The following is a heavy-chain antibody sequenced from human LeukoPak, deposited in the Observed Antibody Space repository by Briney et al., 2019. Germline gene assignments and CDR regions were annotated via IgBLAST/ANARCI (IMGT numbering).Heavy chain of an antibody. CDR3: ARDRRAYVATMDY. V-gene: IGHV3-21*01. D-gene: IGHD5-24*01. J-gene: IGHJ4*02. CDR2: ISSSSSYI. Sequence: GGSLRLSCAASGFTFSSYSMNWVRQAPGKGLEWVSSISSSSSYIYYADSVKGRFTISRDNAKSSLYLQMSSLRAEDTAVYYCARDRRAYVATMDYWGQGTLVTVSS. CDR1: GFTFSSYS.